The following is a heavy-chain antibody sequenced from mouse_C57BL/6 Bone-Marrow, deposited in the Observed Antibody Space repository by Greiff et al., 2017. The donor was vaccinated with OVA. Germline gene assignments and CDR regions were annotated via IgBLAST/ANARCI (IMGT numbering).Heavy chain of an antibody. CDR3: ASEGWFAY. V-gene: IGHV5-17*01. J-gene: IGHJ3*01. CDR2: ISSGSSTI. Sequence: EVMLVESGGGLVKPGGSLKLSCAASGFTFSDYGMHWVRQAPEKGLEWVAYISSGSSTIYYADTGKGRFTISRDNSKNTLFLQMTRLRSEDTAMYYCASEGWFAYWGQGTLVTVSA. CDR1: GFTFSDYG.